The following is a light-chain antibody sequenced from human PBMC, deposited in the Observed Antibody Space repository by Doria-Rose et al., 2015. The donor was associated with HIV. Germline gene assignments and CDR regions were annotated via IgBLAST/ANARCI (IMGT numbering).Light chain of an antibody. CDR2: DAS. Sequence: DIVMTQSPGTLSLSPGERATLSCRASQSVSRSYLAWYQQKPGLAPRLLIYDASSRATGIPDRFSGSGSGTDFTLIISRLEPEGFGVYYCQQYGSSPTTFGQGTRLEIK. CDR3: QQYGSSPTT. J-gene: IGKJ5*01. V-gene: IGKV3-20*01. CDR1: QSVSRSY.